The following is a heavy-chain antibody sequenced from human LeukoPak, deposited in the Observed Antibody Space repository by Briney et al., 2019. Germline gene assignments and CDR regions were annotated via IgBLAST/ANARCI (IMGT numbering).Heavy chain of an antibody. CDR3: TGTTKYYFEN. CDR2: FYAGGST. D-gene: IGHD4-11*01. Sequence: GGSLRLSCAASGFTFSTYAMHWVRQAPGKGLEWVSVFYAGGSTFYADSVKGRFTISRDNSKNTLDLQTNNLRAEDMAVYYCTGTTKYYFENWGQGTLVTVSS. V-gene: IGHV3-66*01. J-gene: IGHJ4*02. CDR1: GFTFSTYA.